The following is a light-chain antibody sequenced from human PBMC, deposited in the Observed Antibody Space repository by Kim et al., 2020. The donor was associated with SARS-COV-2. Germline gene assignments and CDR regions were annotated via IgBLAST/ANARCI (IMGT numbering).Light chain of an antibody. Sequence: SESVGDKVTVTCRTSQNIGNYLNWYHQKPWEAPKLLIYAAVTLQGGVSSRFSASGSGTDFTLMITSLQPEDLATYYCQQSYRIPYAFAQGTKLEI. CDR2: AAV. J-gene: IGKJ2*01. CDR1: QNIGNY. V-gene: IGKV1-39*01. CDR3: QQSYRIPYA.